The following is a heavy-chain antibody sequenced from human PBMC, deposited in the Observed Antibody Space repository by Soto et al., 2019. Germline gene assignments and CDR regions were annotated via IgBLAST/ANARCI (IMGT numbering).Heavy chain of an antibody. Sequence: WIIQQHGKGLEWIGRIYATGSTDYNPSLRSRITMSVDMSKRQFSLTLRSVTAADTAIYCCVRDGTQNFRARFDLLVRGILVLGSS. J-gene: IGHJ5*02. CDR3: VRDGTQNFRARFDL. V-gene: IGHV4-4*07. CDR2: IYATGST.